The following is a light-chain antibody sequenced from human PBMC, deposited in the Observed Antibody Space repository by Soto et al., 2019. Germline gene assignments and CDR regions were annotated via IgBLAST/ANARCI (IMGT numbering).Light chain of an antibody. V-gene: IGKV3D-20*02. CDR2: AAS. Sequence: EIVLTQSPSTLSLSPGERATLSWRASQSVSSRYLAWYQQKTGQAPRLVIYAASSRATGIPDRFSGGGSGTDFTLTISDVQTEDFAVYYCHQRQSWPRTFGQGTKVDIK. J-gene: IGKJ1*01. CDR1: QSVSSRY. CDR3: HQRQSWPRT.